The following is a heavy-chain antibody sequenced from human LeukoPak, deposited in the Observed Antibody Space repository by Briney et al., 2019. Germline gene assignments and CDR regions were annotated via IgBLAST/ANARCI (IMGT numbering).Heavy chain of an antibody. CDR2: INPNSGDT. CDR3: ATQRGSYLWGTDFDY. Sequence: ASLKVSCKASEYTFSVYHIHWVRLAPGQGLEWMAWINPNSGDTNYAQKFQGRVTMTRDTSISTVYMEVSSLRFDDTAVYYCATQRGSYLWGTDFDYWGQGTLVTVSS. J-gene: IGHJ4*02. D-gene: IGHD3-16*01. V-gene: IGHV1-2*02. CDR1: EYTFSVYH.